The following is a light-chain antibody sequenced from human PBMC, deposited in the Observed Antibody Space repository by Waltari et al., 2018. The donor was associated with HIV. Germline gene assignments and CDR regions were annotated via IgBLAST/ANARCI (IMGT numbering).Light chain of an antibody. V-gene: IGLV1-47*01. CDR2: RNN. J-gene: IGLJ1*01. CDR1: SPNIGSKY. Sequence: QSVLTQPPSASGTPGKRVTIPGSGSSPNIGSKYVYWHQQLTGTAPKRLIYRNNQRPSGVPDRFSGSKSGTSASLAISGLRSEDEADYYCAAWDDSLSVVYVFGTGTKVTVL. CDR3: AAWDDSLSVVYV.